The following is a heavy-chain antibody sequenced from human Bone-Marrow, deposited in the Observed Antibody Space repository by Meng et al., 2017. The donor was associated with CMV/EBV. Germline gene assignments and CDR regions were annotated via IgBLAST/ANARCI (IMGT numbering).Heavy chain of an antibody. CDR3: AKDLITIFGVVSMGGGMDV. Sequence: SWAAAGFTFDDYAMHGVRQAPGKGLERVSGISWNSGSIGYADSVKGRVTISRENAKNSLYLQMNSLRAEDTALYYCAKDLITIFGVVSMGGGMDVWGQGTTVTVSS. CDR1: GFTFDDYA. CDR2: ISWNSGSI. D-gene: IGHD3-3*01. J-gene: IGHJ6*02. V-gene: IGHV3-9*01.